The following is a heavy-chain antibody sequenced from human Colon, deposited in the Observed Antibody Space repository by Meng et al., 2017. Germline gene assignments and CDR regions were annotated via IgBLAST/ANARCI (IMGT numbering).Heavy chain of an antibody. V-gene: IGHV3-49*04. CDR1: GFTFGDYA. CDR3: IRVQRGDY. D-gene: IGHD3-10*01. Sequence: GGSLRLSCTASGFTFGDYAMSWVRQVPGKGLEWVSFIRSKAYGGTIEYAASVKGRFTISRDDSKSIAYLQMNSLKTEDTAVYYSIRVQRGDYWGQGTLVTVSS. J-gene: IGHJ4*01. CDR2: IRSKAYGGTI.